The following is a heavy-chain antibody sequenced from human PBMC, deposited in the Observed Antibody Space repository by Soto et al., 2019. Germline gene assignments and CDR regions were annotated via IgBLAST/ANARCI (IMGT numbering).Heavy chain of an antibody. CDR1: GFSLSASGVG. Sequence: QITLKESGPPLVKPTQTLTLTCTFSGFSLSASGVGVAWIRQPPGKALEWLALIYWDDDKRYSPSLKSRLTITDDPPTILVGLTMTSMGPVDTPTYNCAHGTYYYAPWGQGTPVGVSS. CDR2: IYWDDDK. D-gene: IGHD3-10*01. CDR3: AHGTYYYAP. J-gene: IGHJ4*02. V-gene: IGHV2-5*02.